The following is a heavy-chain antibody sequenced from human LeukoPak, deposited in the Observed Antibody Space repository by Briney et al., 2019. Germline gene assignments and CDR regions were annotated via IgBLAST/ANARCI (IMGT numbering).Heavy chain of an antibody. Sequence: ASVKVSCTASGYTFTGYYMHWVRQAPGQGLEWMGWINPNSGGTNYAQKFQGRVTMTRDTSISTAYMELGRLRSDDTAVYYCARVVPAAILVFFDYWGQGTLVTVSS. CDR1: GYTFTGYY. D-gene: IGHD2-2*02. CDR3: ARVVPAAILVFFDY. J-gene: IGHJ4*02. CDR2: INPNSGGT. V-gene: IGHV1-2*02.